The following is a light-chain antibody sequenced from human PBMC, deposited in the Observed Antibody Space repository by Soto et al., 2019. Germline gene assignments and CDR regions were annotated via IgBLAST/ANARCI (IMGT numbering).Light chain of an antibody. CDR1: QSVSNNY. Sequence: EIVLTQSPGTLSLSPGARAPLSCRASQSVSNNYVAWYQQKPGQAPRLLIYGASNRATGIPDRFSGSGSGTDFTLIISRLEPEDFAVYYCQQYGSSGTFGQGTKVDIK. J-gene: IGKJ1*01. CDR3: QQYGSSGT. V-gene: IGKV3-20*01. CDR2: GAS.